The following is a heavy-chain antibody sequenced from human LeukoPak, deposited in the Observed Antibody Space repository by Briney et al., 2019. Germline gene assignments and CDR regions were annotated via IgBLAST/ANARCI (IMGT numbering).Heavy chain of an antibody. CDR2: ITGSGGNT. CDR1: GFTFSDHY. V-gene: IGHV3-23*01. Sequence: GGSLRLSCAASGFTFSDHYMDWVRQAPGKGLEWVSAITGSGGNTYYADSVKGRFTISRDNSKNTVFLQMNSLRAEDTAVYYCAKWGDYDVLTGYYVSDYWGQGTLVTVSP. J-gene: IGHJ4*02. D-gene: IGHD3-9*01. CDR3: AKWGDYDVLTGYYVSDY.